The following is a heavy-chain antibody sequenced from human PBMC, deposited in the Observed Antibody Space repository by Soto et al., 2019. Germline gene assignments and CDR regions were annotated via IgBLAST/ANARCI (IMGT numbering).Heavy chain of an antibody. J-gene: IGHJ6*01. Sequence: SETLSLTCAVSGGSISSGGYSWTWIRQPPGKGLEWVGHTYHTGTAYYSPSLKSRVTISVDTSKNQFSLKLTSATAADTAVYYCARGWWEREGYVMDVWGQGTTVT. CDR2: TYHTGTA. CDR1: GGSISSGGYS. V-gene: IGHV4-30-2*01. CDR3: ARGWWEREGYVMDV. D-gene: IGHD1-26*01.